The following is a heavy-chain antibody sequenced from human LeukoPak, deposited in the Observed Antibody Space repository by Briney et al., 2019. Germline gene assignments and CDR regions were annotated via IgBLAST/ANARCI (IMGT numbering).Heavy chain of an antibody. V-gene: IGHV3-23*01. CDR1: GFTLSSEA. CDR2: ISGSGGST. Sequence: SLRLVPAYYGFTLSSEAVKMVRQAPAKELEWVSAISGSGGSTCYADSVKGRFTISRDNSKNTLYLQMNSLRAEDTAVYYCAKDPYVSELTNWFDPWGQGTLVTVSS. CDR3: AKDPYVSELTNWFDP. D-gene: IGHD1-7*01. J-gene: IGHJ5*02.